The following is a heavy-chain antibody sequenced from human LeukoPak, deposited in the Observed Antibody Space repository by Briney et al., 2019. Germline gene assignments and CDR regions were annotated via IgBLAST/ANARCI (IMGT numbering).Heavy chain of an antibody. D-gene: IGHD6-13*01. CDR3: ARDIAPAGLFFDY. CDR2: IKYDGSEK. CDR1: GFTLSSYW. Sequence: GGSLRLSRAASGFTLSSYWVSWVRQAPGKGLEWVANIKYDGSEKDYVDSVKGRFTISRDNAKNSLYLQMNSLRAEDTAVYYCARDIAPAGLFFDYWGQGTLVTVSS. J-gene: IGHJ4*02. V-gene: IGHV3-7*01.